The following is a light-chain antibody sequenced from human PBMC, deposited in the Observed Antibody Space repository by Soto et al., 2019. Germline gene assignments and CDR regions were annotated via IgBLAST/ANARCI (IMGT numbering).Light chain of an antibody. CDR1: QSVSSSS. CDR3: QQYGSSPLT. J-gene: IGKJ4*01. V-gene: IGKV3-20*01. Sequence: EIVLTQSPATLSLSPGERATLSCRASQSVSSSSLAWYRQKPGQAPRLLIYGASSRATGIPDRFSGSGSGTDFTLTISRLEPEDFAVYYCQQYGSSPLTFGGGTKVDIK. CDR2: GAS.